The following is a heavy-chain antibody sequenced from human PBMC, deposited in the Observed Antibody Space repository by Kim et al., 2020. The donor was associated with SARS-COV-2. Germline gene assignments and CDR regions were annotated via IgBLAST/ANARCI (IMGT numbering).Heavy chain of an antibody. J-gene: IGHJ3*02. CDR3: AREGGDSSGSYGAFDI. V-gene: IGHV3-30*01. Sequence: SVKCRFTISRDKSKNTLFLQMNSLRAEDTAVYFCAREGGDSSGSYGAFDIWGQGTMVTVSS. D-gene: IGHD3-22*01.